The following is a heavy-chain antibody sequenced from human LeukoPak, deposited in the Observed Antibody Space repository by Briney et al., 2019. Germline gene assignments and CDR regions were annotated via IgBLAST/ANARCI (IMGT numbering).Heavy chain of an antibody. D-gene: IGHD6-13*01. J-gene: IGHJ6*02. V-gene: IGHV3-13*01. CDR1: GFTFSSYD. Sequence: GGSLRLSCAASGFTFSSYDMHWVRQATGKGLEWVSAIGTAGDTYYPGSVKGRFTISRENAKNSLYLQMNSLRAGDTAVYYCARFSSPGHYYGMDVWGQGTTVTVSS. CDR3: ARFSSPGHYYGMDV. CDR2: IGTAGDT.